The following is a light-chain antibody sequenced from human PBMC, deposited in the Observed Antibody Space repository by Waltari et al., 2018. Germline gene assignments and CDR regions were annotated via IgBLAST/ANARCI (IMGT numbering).Light chain of an antibody. CDR3: QQYNNWPQT. V-gene: IGKV3-15*01. CDR1: QNIVTN. Sequence: EVLMTQSPATLSVSPGERATLSCSASQNIVTNLAWYQQKPGQTPRLLIYAASTRATGIPARFSGRGSGTEFTLTISSLQSEDFAVYYCQQYNNWPQTFGQGTQVEIK. J-gene: IGKJ1*01. CDR2: AAS.